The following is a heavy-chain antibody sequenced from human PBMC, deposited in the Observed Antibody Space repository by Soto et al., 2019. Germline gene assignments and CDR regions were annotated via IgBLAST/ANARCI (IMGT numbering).Heavy chain of an antibody. J-gene: IGHJ6*02. D-gene: IGHD3-3*01. CDR2: MNPNSGNT. Sequence: ASVKVSCKASGYTFTRYDINWVRQATGQGLEWMGWMNPNSGNTGYAQKFQGRVTMTRNTSISTAYMELSSLRSEDTAVYYCARADKEDYDFCCGYYRYGNHQDHIAFCGQGTSDTGS. CDR3: ARADKEDYDFCCGYYRYGNHQDHIAF. V-gene: IGHV1-8*01. CDR1: GYTFTRYD.